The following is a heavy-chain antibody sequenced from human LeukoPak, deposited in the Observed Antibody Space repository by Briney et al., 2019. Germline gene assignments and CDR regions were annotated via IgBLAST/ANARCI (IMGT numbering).Heavy chain of an antibody. CDR3: ARGKRFSSGWNPYYYYYMDV. CDR2: ISGSGFNT. V-gene: IGHV3-23*01. Sequence: QAGGSLRLSCAVSGFTFNNYGMSWVRQAPGKGLEWVSAISGSGFNTYYADSVKGRFTISRDNSKNTLYLQMNSLRAEDTAVYYCARGKRFSSGWNPYYYYYMDVWGNGTTVTISS. CDR1: GFTFNNYG. J-gene: IGHJ6*03. D-gene: IGHD6-19*01.